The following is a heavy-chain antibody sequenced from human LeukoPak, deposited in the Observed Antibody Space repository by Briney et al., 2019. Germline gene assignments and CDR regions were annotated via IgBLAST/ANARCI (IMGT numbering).Heavy chain of an antibody. CDR2: IGPTGTDR. CDR3: ATETIGRHYDY. CDR1: GFTFSSCG. V-gene: IGHV3-21*01. D-gene: IGHD1-14*01. J-gene: IGHJ4*02. Sequence: GGPLRLSCAASGFTFSSCGFNWVRQAPGKGLEWVSSIGPTGTDRYYADSVRGRFTISRDNAKNPMYLQMDSLRDEDTAVYYCATETIGRHYDYWGQGTLLTVSS.